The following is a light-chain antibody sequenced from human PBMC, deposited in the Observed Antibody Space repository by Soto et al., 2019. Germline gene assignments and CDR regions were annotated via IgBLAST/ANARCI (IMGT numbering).Light chain of an antibody. CDR2: GAS. Sequence: EIVMTQSPATLSVSPGERATLSCRASQSVSSNLAWSQQNPGQAPRLLIYGASTWATGIPARFSGSGSGTEFTLTISSLQSEDFAVYYCQQYNNWPPGITFGQGTRLEIK. CDR1: QSVSSN. J-gene: IGKJ5*01. CDR3: QQYNNWPPGIT. V-gene: IGKV3-15*01.